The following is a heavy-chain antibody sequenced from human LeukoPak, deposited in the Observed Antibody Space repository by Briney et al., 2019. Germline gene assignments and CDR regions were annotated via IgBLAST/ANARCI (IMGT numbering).Heavy chain of an antibody. CDR2: IYYSGST. Sequence: PSETLSLTCTVSGGSISSSSYYWGWIRQPPGKGLEWIGSIYYSGSTFYNPSLKSRVTISVDTSKNQFSLKLSSVTAADTAVYYCASPASRLFAFDIWGQGTMVTVSS. CDR1: GGSISSSSYY. J-gene: IGHJ3*02. CDR3: ASPASRLFAFDI. V-gene: IGHV4-39*07.